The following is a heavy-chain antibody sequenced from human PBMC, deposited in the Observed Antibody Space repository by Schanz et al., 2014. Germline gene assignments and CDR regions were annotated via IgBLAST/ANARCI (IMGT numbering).Heavy chain of an antibody. CDR1: GGTFSTYP. V-gene: IGHV1-69*02. Sequence: QVQLVQSGAEVKKPGSSMKVSCKASGGTFSTYPINWLRQAPGQGLEWMGRIIPIHGIVNYAQRFQDRVRITADKTTSTAYMNLSSPDSADTAVYCWARGGDPENCFDPWGQGTILIVSS. CDR3: ARGGDPENCFDP. D-gene: IGHD6-25*01. J-gene: IGHJ3*01. CDR2: IIPIHGIV.